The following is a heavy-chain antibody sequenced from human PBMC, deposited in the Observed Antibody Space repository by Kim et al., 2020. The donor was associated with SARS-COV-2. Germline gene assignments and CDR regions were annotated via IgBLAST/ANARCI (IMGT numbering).Heavy chain of an antibody. CDR3: AKGEYYYDSSGYEL. J-gene: IGHJ4*02. D-gene: IGHD3-22*01. Sequence: ADPGKARFTVPRDNSKSTLYLQMNSLRAEDTAVYYCAKGEYYYDSSGYELWGQGTLVTVSS. V-gene: IGHV3-23*01.